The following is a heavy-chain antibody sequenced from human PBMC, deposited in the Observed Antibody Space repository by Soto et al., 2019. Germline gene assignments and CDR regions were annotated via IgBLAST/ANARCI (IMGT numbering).Heavy chain of an antibody. CDR1: GFSFEDYT. CDR2: ISWDGGRT. CDR3: ARDSYDVLTGQKPYFDH. D-gene: IGHD3-9*01. J-gene: IGHJ4*02. Sequence: PGGSLRLSCAASGFSFEDYTMHWVRHTPGKGPEWISLISWDGGRTLYSDSVKGRFIISRDNSKNSLYLQMNSLTTEDTALYFCARDSYDVLTGQKPYFDHWGQGTLVTVSS. V-gene: IGHV3-43*01.